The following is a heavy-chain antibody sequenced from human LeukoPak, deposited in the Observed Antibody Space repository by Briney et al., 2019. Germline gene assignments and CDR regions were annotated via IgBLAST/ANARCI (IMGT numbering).Heavy chain of an antibody. D-gene: IGHD6-19*01. J-gene: IGHJ4*02. CDR1: GGSISSSSAY. CDR3: ATTPALAVAGTLDPKE. CDR2: IFYSGST. V-gene: IGHV4-39*01. Sequence: TSETLSLTCTVSGGSISSSSAYWGWIRQPPGKGLEWIGSIFYSGSTYYNPSLKSRVTISIDTSENQFSLKVSSVTAADTAVYYCATTPALAVAGTLDPKEWGQGTLVTVSS.